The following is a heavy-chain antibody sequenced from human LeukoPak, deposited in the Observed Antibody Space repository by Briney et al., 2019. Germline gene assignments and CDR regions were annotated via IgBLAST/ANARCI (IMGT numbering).Heavy chain of an antibody. CDR2: INDSGST. J-gene: IGHJ6*02. D-gene: IGHD6-19*01. V-gene: IGHV4-34*01. CDR1: GGSLSGYY. CDR3: ARDRTVQWLVLNYYYYGMDV. Sequence: SETLSLTCAVYGGSLSGYYWSWIRQPPGKGLEWIGEINDSGSTNYNPSLKSRVTISVDTSKNQFSLKLSSVTAADTAVYYCARDRTVQWLVLNYYYYGMDVWGQGTTVTVSS.